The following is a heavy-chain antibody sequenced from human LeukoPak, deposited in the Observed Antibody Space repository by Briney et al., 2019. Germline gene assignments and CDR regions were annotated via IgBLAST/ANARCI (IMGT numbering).Heavy chain of an antibody. CDR3: AKDRPGRIAVAAIFDY. D-gene: IGHD6-19*01. Sequence: GGSLRLSCAASGFTFSSYAMSWVRQAPGKGLEWVSAISGSGGSTYYADSVEGRFTISRDNSKNTLYLQMNSLRAEDTAVYYCAKDRPGRIAVAAIFDYWGQGTLVTVSS. V-gene: IGHV3-23*01. CDR2: ISGSGGST. J-gene: IGHJ4*02. CDR1: GFTFSSYA.